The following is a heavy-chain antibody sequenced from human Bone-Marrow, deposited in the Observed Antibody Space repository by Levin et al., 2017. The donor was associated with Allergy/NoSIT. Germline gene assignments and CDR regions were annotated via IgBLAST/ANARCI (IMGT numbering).Heavy chain of an antibody. D-gene: IGHD6-19*01. V-gene: IGHV4-59*08. CDR3: ARQRLGSGWYYFDY. CDR1: GGSTTNHY. CDR2: VYDSGTS. Sequence: SETLSLTCIVSGGSTTNHYWSWIRQAPGKELEWVGFVYDSGTSNFNPSLKSRVTISLDTSKNQFSRTLESVTAADTAVYYCARQRLGSGWYYFDYWGQGTLVTVSS. J-gene: IGHJ4*02.